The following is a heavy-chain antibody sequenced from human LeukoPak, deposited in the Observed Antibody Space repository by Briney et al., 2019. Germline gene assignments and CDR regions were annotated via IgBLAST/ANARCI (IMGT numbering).Heavy chain of an antibody. J-gene: IGHJ3*02. CDR3: AKDWGLRIVDGAFDI. CDR2: ISWNSGSI. V-gene: IGHV3-9*01. D-gene: IGHD3-22*01. Sequence: TGGSLRLSCADPGFTFDDYAMHWVRQAPGKGLEWVSGISWNSGSIGYADSVKGRFTISRDNAKNSLYLQMNSLRAEDTALYYCAKDWGLRIVDGAFDIWGQGTMVTVSS. CDR1: GFTFDDYA.